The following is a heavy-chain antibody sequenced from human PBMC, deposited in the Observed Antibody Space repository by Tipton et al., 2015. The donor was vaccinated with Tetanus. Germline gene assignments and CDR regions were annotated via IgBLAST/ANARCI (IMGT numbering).Heavy chain of an antibody. J-gene: IGHJ6*02. V-gene: IGHV4-31*03. Sequence: TLSLTCTVSGASITSGGYYWSWIRQHPGKGLEWIGYIYYSGNTYYNPSLKSRVTISVDTSKNQFSLRLSSVTAADTAVYYCVRDPRGKEPYAFWGGSLSYYHNAMDVWGQGTTVTVSS. D-gene: IGHD3-3*01. CDR1: GASITSGGYY. CDR3: VRDPRGKEPYAFWGGSLSYYHNAMDV. CDR2: IYYSGNT.